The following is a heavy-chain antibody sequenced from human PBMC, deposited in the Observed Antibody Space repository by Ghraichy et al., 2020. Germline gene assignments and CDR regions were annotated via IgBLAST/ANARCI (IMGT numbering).Heavy chain of an antibody. CDR2: IIPIFGTA. J-gene: IGHJ4*02. CDR3: ARDLGIAVAGPNFDY. V-gene: IGHV1-69*13. Sequence: SVKVSCKASGGTFSSYAISWVRQAPGQGLEWMGGIIPIFGTANYAQKFQGRVTITADESTSTAYMELSSLRSEDTAVYYCARDLGIAVAGPNFDYWGQGTLVTVSS. CDR1: GGTFSSYA. D-gene: IGHD6-19*01.